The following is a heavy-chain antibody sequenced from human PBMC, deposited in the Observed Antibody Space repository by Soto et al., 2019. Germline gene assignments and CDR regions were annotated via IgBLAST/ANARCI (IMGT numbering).Heavy chain of an antibody. D-gene: IGHD3-3*01. CDR1: GFTFSSYA. CDR2: ISGSGGST. V-gene: IGHV3-23*01. J-gene: IGHJ3*02. CDR3: AKDPSRFGVVIGSEKAFDI. Sequence: GGSLRLSCAASGFTFSSYAMSWVRQAPGKGLEWVSAISGSGGSTYYADSVKGRFTISRDNSKNTLYLQMNSLRAEDTAVYYCAKDPSRFGVVIGSEKAFDIWGQGTMVTVSS.